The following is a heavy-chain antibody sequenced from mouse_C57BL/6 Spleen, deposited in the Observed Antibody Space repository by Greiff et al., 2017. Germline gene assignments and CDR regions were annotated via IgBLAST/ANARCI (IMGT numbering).Heavy chain of an antibody. CDR3: ARGSNPAWFAY. J-gene: IGHJ3*01. Sequence: EVQLVESGGGLVKPGGSLKLSCAASGFTFSDYGMHWVRQAPEKGLEWVAYISSGSSTIYYADTVKGRFTISRDNAKNTLFLQMTSLRSEDTAMYYCARGSNPAWFAYWGQGTLVTVSA. CDR1: GFTFSDYG. V-gene: IGHV5-17*01. CDR2: ISSGSSTI. D-gene: IGHD2-5*01.